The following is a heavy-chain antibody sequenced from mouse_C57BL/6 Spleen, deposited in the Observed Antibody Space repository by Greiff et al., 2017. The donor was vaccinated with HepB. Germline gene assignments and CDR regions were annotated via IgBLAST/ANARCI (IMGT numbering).Heavy chain of an antibody. V-gene: IGHV1-9*01. CDR1: GYTFTGYW. Sequence: QVHVKQSGAELMKPGASVKLSCKATGYTFTGYWIEWVKQRPGHGLEWIGEILPGSGSTNYNEKFKGKATITADTSSNTAYMQLSSLTTEDSAIYYCAVITTVVATRAMDYWGQGTSVTVSS. CDR2: ILPGSGST. D-gene: IGHD1-1*01. J-gene: IGHJ4*01. CDR3: AVITTVVATRAMDY.